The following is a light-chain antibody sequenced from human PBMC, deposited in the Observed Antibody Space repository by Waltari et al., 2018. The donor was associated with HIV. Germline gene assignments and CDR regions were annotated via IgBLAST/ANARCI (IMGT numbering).Light chain of an antibody. CDR1: QSVSSSY. CDR3: QQYGSSPRYT. CDR2: GAS. V-gene: IGKV3-20*01. J-gene: IGKJ2*01. Sequence: EIVLTQSPGTLSLSPGERATLSCRASQSVSSSYLAWYQQKSGQAPSLPIYGASNRATGIPARFSGSGSGTDFTLTINKLEPEDFAVYYCQQYGSSPRYTFGQGTKLELK.